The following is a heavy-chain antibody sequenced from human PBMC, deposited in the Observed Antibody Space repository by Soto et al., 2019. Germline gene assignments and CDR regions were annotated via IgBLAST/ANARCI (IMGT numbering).Heavy chain of an antibody. CDR2: INHSGST. CDR1: GGSFSGYY. CDR3: ATQSTQMKRAPVGSGYYY. D-gene: IGHD3-22*01. V-gene: IGHV4-34*01. J-gene: IGHJ4*02. Sequence: KPSETLSLTCAVYGGSFSGYYWSWIRQPPGKGLEWIGEINHSGSTNYNPSLKSRVTISVDTSKNQFSLKLSSVTAADTAVYYCATQSTQMKRAPVGSGYYYWGQGTLVTVSS.